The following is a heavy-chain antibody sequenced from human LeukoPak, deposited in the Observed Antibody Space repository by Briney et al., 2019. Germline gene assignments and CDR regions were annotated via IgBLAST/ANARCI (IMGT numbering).Heavy chain of an antibody. J-gene: IGHJ4*02. V-gene: IGHV4-39*01. CDR2: IYYSGST. CDR3: ARGIAKAGTFFDY. D-gene: IGHD6-19*01. CDR1: GGSISSSSYY. Sequence: SETLSLTCTVSGGSISSSSYYWGWIRRPPGKGLEWIGSIYYSGSTYYNPSLKSRVTISVDTSKNQFSLKLSSVTAADTAVYYCARGIAKAGTFFDYWGQGTLVTVSS.